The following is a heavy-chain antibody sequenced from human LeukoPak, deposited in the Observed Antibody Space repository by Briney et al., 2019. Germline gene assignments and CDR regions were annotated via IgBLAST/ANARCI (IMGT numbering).Heavy chain of an antibody. V-gene: IGHV4-59*01. CDR1: GGSISSYY. D-gene: IGHD6-13*01. CDR2: IYYSGNT. CDR3: ARVETSSWYENYYYGMDV. J-gene: IGHJ6*02. Sequence: PSETLSLTCTVSGGSISSYYWSWIRQSPGKGLEWIGYIYYSGNTNYSPSLTSRVTISVDTSKNEFSLKLSSVTAADTAVYYCARVETSSWYENYYYGMDVWGQGTTVTVSS.